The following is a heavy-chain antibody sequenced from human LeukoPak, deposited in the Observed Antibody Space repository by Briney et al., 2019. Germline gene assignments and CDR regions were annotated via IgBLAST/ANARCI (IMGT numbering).Heavy chain of an antibody. V-gene: IGHV1-18*01. D-gene: IGHD5-12*01. CDR2: ISAYNGNT. J-gene: IGHJ4*02. Sequence: GASVKVSCKASGYTFTSYGISWVRQAPGQGLEWMGWISAYNGNTNYAQKLQGRVTMTRDTSISTAYMELSRLRSDDTAVYYCARLYDYSDYWGQGTLVTVSS. CDR1: GYTFTSYG. CDR3: ARLYDYSDY.